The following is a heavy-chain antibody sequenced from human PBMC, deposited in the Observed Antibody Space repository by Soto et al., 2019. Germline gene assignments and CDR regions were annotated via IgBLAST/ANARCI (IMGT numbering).Heavy chain of an antibody. CDR2: IIPMFGTL. D-gene: IGHD6-6*01. CDR1: GGTFSSYT. J-gene: IGHJ3*02. CDR3: ARKVASSDDAFDI. Sequence: QLHLVQSGAEVKKPGSSVKVSCKASGGTFSSYTINWVRQAPGQGLEWLGGIIPMFGTLYYAQKFQGRLTIAADSSTSTAYMELSTLRSDDTAVDYCARKVASSDDAFDIWGQGTMVTVSS. V-gene: IGHV1-69*06.